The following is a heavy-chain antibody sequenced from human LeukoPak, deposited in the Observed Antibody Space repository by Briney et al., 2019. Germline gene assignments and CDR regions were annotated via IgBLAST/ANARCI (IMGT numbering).Heavy chain of an antibody. J-gene: IGHJ6*02. CDR2: ISCSCSII. V-gene: IGHV3-48*03. CDR3: ASNTVVRGVIRETGYGMDV. CDR1: GFTFSSYE. D-gene: IGHD3-10*01. Sequence: PGGSLRLSCAASGFTFSSYEMNWVRQAPGEGLEWVSYISCSCSIIYYADSVKGRFTISRDNAKNSRYLQMNSLRADDTAVYYCASNTVVRGVIRETGYGMDVWGQGTTVTVSS.